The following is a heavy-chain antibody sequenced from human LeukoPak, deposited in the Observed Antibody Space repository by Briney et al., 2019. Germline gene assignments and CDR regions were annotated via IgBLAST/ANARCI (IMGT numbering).Heavy chain of an antibody. CDR2: ISSSSSYI. V-gene: IGHV3-21*01. J-gene: IGHJ3*02. D-gene: IGHD7-27*01. CDR3: ARDRANYWGFKRRDAFDI. Sequence: PGGSLRLSCAASGFTFSSYSMNWVRQAPGKGLEWVSSISSSSSYIYYADSVKGRFTISRDNAKNSLYLQMNSQRAEDTAVYYCARDRANYWGFKRRDAFDIWGQGTMVTVSS. CDR1: GFTFSSYS.